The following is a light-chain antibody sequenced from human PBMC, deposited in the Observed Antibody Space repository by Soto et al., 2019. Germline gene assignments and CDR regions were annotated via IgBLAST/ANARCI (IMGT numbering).Light chain of an antibody. V-gene: IGKV1-39*01. CDR1: QTISNY. J-gene: IGKJ5*01. CDR2: AAS. Sequence: DIQMTQAPSSRSASLGGRVTLTCRASQTISNYLNWYQQKSGRAPGLLVYAASNLQSGVPSRFTGSGSGTHFTLTISGLEPADFATYFCQQSYNTPITFGQGTRLEIK. CDR3: QQSYNTPIT.